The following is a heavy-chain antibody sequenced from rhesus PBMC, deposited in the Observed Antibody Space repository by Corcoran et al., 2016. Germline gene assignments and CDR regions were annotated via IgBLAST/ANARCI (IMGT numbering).Heavy chain of an antibody. CDR2: IYGSGGST. V-gene: IGHV4-106*01. CDR3: ARLGRYSGYRNWYFDL. CDR1: GGSFSDSYY. D-gene: IGHD5-24*01. Sequence: QVQLQESGPGLVKPSETLSLTCAVSGGSFSDSYYWRWLRHPPGKGLERIGYIYGSGGSTYYNPSLKSRVTISTDTSKNQFSLKLSSVTAADTAVYYCARLGRYSGYRNWYFDLWGPGTPITISS. J-gene: IGHJ2*01.